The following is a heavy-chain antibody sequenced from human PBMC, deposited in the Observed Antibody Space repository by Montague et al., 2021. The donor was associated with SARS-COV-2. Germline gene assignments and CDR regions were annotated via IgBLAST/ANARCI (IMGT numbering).Heavy chain of an antibody. Sequence: SLRLSCAASGFTFSSYEMNWVRQAPGKGLEWVSYISSSGSTLYYADSLXGRFTISRDNAKNSLYLQMNSLRAEDTAVYYCARADTAMVIYFDYWGQGTLVTVSS. D-gene: IGHD5-18*01. V-gene: IGHV3-48*03. CDR2: ISSSGSTL. CDR1: GFTFSSYE. J-gene: IGHJ4*02. CDR3: ARADTAMVIYFDY.